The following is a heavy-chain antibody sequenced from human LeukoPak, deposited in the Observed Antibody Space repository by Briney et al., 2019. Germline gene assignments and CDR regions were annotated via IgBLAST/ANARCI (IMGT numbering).Heavy chain of an antibody. CDR3: AKAVDIVVVPAAMLYYYYYGMDV. V-gene: IGHV3-23*01. CDR1: GFTFSSYA. J-gene: IGHJ6*04. CDR2: ISGSGGST. Sequence: GGSLRLSCAASGFTFSSYAMSWVPQGPGEGLEWVSAISGSGGSTYYADSVKGRFTISRDNSKNTLYLQMNSLRAEDTAVYYCAKAVDIVVVPAAMLYYYYYGMDVWGKGTTVTVSS. D-gene: IGHD2-2*01.